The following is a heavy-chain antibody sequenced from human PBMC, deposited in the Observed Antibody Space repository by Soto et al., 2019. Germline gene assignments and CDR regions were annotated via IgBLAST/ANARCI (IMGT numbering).Heavy chain of an antibody. V-gene: IGHV1-46*03. Sequence: QVQLVQSGAEVKKPGASVKVSCKASGYTFITYYIHWVRQAPGQGLEWMGVINPTTGNTAFAPEFQGKITLRRDTTTSTVYMDLRILRSEGIVVYYCTSVGVANMRVGPVDYWGQGTLVPVSS. J-gene: IGHJ4*02. D-gene: IGHD5-12*01. CDR1: GYTFITYY. CDR3: TSVGVANMRVGPVDY. CDR2: INPTTGNT.